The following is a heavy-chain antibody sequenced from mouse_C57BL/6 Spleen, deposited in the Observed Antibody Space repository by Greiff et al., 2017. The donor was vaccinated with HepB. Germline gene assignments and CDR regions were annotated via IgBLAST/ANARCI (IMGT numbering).Heavy chain of an antibody. CDR1: GFTFSDYG. V-gene: IGHV5-17*01. Sequence: EVHLVESGGGLVKPGGSLKLSCAASGFTFSDYGMHWVRQAPEKGLEWVAYISSGSSTIYYADTVKGRFTISRDNAKNTLFLQMTSLRSEDTAMYYCAREWLLRRGYAMDYWGQGTSVTVSS. CDR2: ISSGSSTI. D-gene: IGHD2-3*01. J-gene: IGHJ4*01. CDR3: AREWLLRRGYAMDY.